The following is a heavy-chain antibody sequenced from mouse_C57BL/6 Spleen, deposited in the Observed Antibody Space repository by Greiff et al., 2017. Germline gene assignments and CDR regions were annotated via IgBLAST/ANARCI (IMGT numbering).Heavy chain of an antibody. Sequence: EVKLMESGPGLVKPSQSLSLTCSVTGYSITSGYYWNWIRQFPGNKLEWMGYISYDGSNNYNPSLKNRISITRDTSKNQFFLKLNSVTTEDTATYYCARKVYKDYAMDYWGQGTSVTVSS. J-gene: IGHJ4*01. CDR3: ARKVYKDYAMDY. CDR1: GYSITSGYY. D-gene: IGHD1-3*01. CDR2: ISYDGSN. V-gene: IGHV3-6*01.